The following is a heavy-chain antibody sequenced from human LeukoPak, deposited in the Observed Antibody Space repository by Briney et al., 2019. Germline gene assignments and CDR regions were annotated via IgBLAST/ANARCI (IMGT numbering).Heavy chain of an antibody. V-gene: IGHV3-7*01. CDR2: IKEDGSET. CDR3: VGNQDFWSGYHAFEY. CDR1: GFTFSSYA. J-gene: IGHJ4*02. D-gene: IGHD3-3*01. Sequence: GGSLRLSCAASGFTFSSYAMHWVRQAPGKGLECLANIKEDGSETYYADSVKGRFTISRDNPKNLLFLQINSLRVEDTAIYFCVGNQDFWSGYHAFEYWGQGILVTVSS.